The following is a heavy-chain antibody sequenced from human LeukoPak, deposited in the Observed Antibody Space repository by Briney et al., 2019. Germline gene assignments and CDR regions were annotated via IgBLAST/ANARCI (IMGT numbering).Heavy chain of an antibody. CDR1: GYSFTSYW. D-gene: IGHD3-10*01. V-gene: IGHV5-51*01. CDR3: ARHDGSGISSCDY. Sequence: GESPKISCMGSGYSFTSYWICWVRQMPGKGLEWMGIIYPGDSDTRYSPSFQGQVTISADKSISTAYLQWSRLKASDTAMYYCARHDGSGISSCDYWGQGTLVTVSS. CDR2: IYPGDSDT. J-gene: IGHJ4*02.